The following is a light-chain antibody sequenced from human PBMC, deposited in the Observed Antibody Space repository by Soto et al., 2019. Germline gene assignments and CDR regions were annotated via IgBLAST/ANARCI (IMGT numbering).Light chain of an antibody. CDR2: LGS. CDR1: QSLLHSNGNLD. CDR3: MQAIQTPRT. Sequence: DSVLTQSPLSLPVTPVEPASISCRSSQSLLHSNGNLDLDGYLQKPGQSPQLLIYLGSIRASGVPDRFSGSGSGTDFTLKISRVEAEDVGIYYCMQAIQTPRTFGQGTKVEIK. V-gene: IGKV2-28*01. J-gene: IGKJ1*01.